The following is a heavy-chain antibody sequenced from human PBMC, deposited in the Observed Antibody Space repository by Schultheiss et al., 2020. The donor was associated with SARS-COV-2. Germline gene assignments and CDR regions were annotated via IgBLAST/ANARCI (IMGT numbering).Heavy chain of an antibody. CDR3: AKDFPIPAAARRHYYYYGMDV. J-gene: IGHJ6*02. CDR2: ISGSGGST. CDR1: GFTFSSYA. D-gene: IGHD6-6*01. Sequence: GGSLRLSCAASGFTFSSYAMSWVRQAPGKGLEWVSAISGSGGSTYYADSVKGRFTISRDNSKNTLYLQMNSLRAEDTAVYYCAKDFPIPAAARRHYYYYGMDVWGQGTTVTVSS. V-gene: IGHV3-23*01.